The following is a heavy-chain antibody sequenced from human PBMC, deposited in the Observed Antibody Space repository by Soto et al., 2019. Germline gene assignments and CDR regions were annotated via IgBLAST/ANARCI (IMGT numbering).Heavy chain of an antibody. CDR1: GGSLSGYY. V-gene: IGHV4-34*01. CDR2: INHRGST. CDR3: ATTNWNHNWFDP. D-gene: IGHD1-1*01. Sequence: SETLSLTCAVFGGSLSGYYWSWIRQPPGKGLEWIGDINHRGSTNYNPSLKSRVTISVDTSKNQFSLKLSSVTASDTAVYFCATTNWNHNWFDPWGQGTLVTVSS. J-gene: IGHJ5*02.